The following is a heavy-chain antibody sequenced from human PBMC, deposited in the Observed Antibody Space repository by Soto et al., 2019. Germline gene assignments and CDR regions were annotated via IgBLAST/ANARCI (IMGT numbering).Heavy chain of an antibody. CDR2: IYYSGST. D-gene: IGHD1-1*01. Sequence: SETLSLTCTVSGGSISSGGYYWSWIRQHPGKGLEWIGYIYYSGSTYYNPSLKSRVTISVDTSKNQFSLKLSSVTAADTAVYYCARDKSGTRWFDPWGQGTLVTVSS. J-gene: IGHJ5*02. CDR3: ARDKSGTRWFDP. CDR1: GGSISSGGYY. V-gene: IGHV4-31*03.